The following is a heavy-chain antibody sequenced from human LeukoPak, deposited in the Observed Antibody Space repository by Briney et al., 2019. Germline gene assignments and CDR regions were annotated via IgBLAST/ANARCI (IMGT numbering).Heavy chain of an antibody. D-gene: IGHD6-13*01. Sequence: GGSLRLSCAASGFTFSGYAMSWVRQAPGRGLEWVSAISGSGGSTYYADSVKGRFTISRDNSKNTLYLQMNSLRAEDTAVYYCAKQAKPGYSSSWVDYWGQGTLVTVSS. CDR3: AKQAKPGYSSSWVDY. V-gene: IGHV3-23*01. CDR2: ISGSGGST. CDR1: GFTFSGYA. J-gene: IGHJ4*02.